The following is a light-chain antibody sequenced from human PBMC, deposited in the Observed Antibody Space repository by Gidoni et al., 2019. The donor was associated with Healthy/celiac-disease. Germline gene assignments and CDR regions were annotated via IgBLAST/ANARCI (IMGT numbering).Light chain of an antibody. CDR2: AAS. V-gene: IGKV1-39*01. CDR1: QSISSY. Sequence: DIQMTQSPSSVGDRVTITCRASQSISSYLNWYQQKPGKGPNLLIYAASSLQSGVPSRFSGSGSGTDFTLTISSLQPEDFATYYCQQSYSTPRTFGQGTKVEIK. J-gene: IGKJ1*01. CDR3: QQSYSTPRT.